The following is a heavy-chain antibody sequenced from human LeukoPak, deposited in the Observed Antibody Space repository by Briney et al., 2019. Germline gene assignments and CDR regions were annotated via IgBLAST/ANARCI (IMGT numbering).Heavy chain of an antibody. J-gene: IGHJ5*02. CDR1: GYSFTSYW. CDR2: IYPGDSDT. CDR3: ARADCSGGSCYLFDP. Sequence: GESLKISCKGSGYSFTSYWIGWVRQMPGKGLEWMGIIYPGDSDTRYSPSFQGQVTISADKSISTAYLQWSSLKASDTAMYYCARADCSGGSCYLFDPWGQGTLVTVSS. V-gene: IGHV5-51*01. D-gene: IGHD2-15*01.